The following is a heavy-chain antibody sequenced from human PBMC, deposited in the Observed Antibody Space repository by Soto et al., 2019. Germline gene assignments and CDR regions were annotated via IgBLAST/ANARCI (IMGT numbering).Heavy chain of an antibody. D-gene: IGHD2-2*01. CDR1: GGSISSYY. CDR2: ISYSGST. Sequence: QVQLQESGPGLVKPSETLSLTCTVSGGSISSYYWSWIRQPPGKGLEWIGYISYSGSTNYNPSLKSRVTRSVDTSKNQFSLKLRSVTAADTAVYYCARGLSSTSGYYYYYGMDVWGQGTTVTVSS. CDR3: ARGLSSTSGYYYYYGMDV. V-gene: IGHV4-59*01. J-gene: IGHJ6*02.